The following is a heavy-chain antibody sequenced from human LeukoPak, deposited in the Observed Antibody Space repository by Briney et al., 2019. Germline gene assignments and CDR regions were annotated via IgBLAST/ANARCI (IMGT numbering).Heavy chain of an antibody. Sequence: GGSLRLSCAASGFTFSNAWMSWVRQAPGKGLEWVGRIKTNSDGGTTDYAAPVKGRFTISRDDSKNTLDLQMNSLKTEGTAVYYCITGRAARRSLDIWGQGTMVTVSS. CDR2: IKTNSDGGTT. CDR1: GFTFSNAW. CDR3: ITGRAARRSLDI. J-gene: IGHJ3*02. D-gene: IGHD6-13*01. V-gene: IGHV3-15*01.